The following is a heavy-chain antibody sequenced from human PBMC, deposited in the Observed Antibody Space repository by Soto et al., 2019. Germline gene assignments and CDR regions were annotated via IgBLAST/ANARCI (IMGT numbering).Heavy chain of an antibody. CDR2: IKFKSGGT. CDR1: GYTLTGYY. Sequence: ASVNVSFKAAGYTLTGYYMHWVRQAPGQCLELMGWIKFKSGGTNYAHEFQGRVTVTSDTSISTAYMEVSSLRSDDKAVYSCSREPRDYGFWSDYFSYTLDFWG. V-gene: IGHV1-2*07. D-gene: IGHD3-3*01. J-gene: IGHJ4*01. CDR3: SREPRDYGFWSDYFSYTLDF.